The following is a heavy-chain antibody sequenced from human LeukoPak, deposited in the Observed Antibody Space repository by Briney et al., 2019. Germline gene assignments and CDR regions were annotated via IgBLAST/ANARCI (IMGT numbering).Heavy chain of an antibody. Sequence: SETLSLTCTVSGGSISNYYWDWIRQPPGKGLDWIGSIYFSGSTYYNPSLNSRVTISVDTSKNQFSLKLISVTAADTAVYYCARRTVATTGVDYWGQGSLVTVSS. CDR1: GGSISNYY. CDR3: ARRTVATTGVDY. CDR2: IYFSGST. J-gene: IGHJ4*02. D-gene: IGHD5-12*01. V-gene: IGHV4-39*01.